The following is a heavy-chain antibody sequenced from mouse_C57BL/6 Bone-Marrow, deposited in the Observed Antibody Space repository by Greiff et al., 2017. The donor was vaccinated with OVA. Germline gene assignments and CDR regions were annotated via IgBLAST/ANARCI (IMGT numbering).Heavy chain of an antibody. V-gene: IGHV2-5*01. CDR3: AKRGPSFITTAPYAMDY. CDR1: GFSLTSYG. J-gene: IGHJ4*01. D-gene: IGHD1-1*01. CDR2: IWRGGST. Sequence: QVQLQQSGPGLVQPSQSLSITCTVSGFSLTSYGVHWVRQSPGKGLEWLGVIWRGGSTDYNAAFMSRLSITKDNSKSQVFFKMNILQADDTAIYYCAKRGPSFITTAPYAMDYWGQGTSVTVSS.